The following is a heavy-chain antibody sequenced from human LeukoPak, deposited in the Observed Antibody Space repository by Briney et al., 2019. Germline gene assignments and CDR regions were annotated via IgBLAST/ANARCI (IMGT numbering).Heavy chain of an antibody. CDR2: INPSGGST. V-gene: IGHV1-46*01. Sequence: ASVKVSCKASGYTFTSYYMHWVRQAPGQGLEWMGIINPSGGSTSYAQKFQGRVTMTRDTSTSTVYMELSSLRSEDTAVYYCARGGEIVVVVAAYYYMDVWGKGTTVTISS. D-gene: IGHD2-15*01. CDR3: ARGGEIVVVVAAYYYMDV. J-gene: IGHJ6*03. CDR1: GYTFTSYY.